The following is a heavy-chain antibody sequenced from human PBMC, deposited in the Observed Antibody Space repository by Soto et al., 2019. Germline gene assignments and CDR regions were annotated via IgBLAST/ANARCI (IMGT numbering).Heavy chain of an antibody. V-gene: IGHV3-33*01. J-gene: IGHJ4*02. Sequence: QVQLVESGGGVVQPGRSLRLSCAASGFTFSSYGMHWVRQAPGKGLEWVAVIWYDGSNKYYADSVKGRFTISRDNSKNTLYLHMTGPRAEVTAVEYWARDWGSSSWADYWGQGTLVTVAS. D-gene: IGHD6-13*01. CDR1: GFTFSSYG. CDR3: ARDWGSSSWADY. CDR2: IWYDGSNK.